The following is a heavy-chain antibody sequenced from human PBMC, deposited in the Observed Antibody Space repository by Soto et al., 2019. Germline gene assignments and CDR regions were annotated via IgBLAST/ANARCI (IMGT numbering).Heavy chain of an antibody. V-gene: IGHV4-31*03. CDR3: ARGYDYDSGGYVFDY. Sequence: TSETLSLTCSVSGGSVSSNIYYWTWIPQHQRNGPKWIRHNYYSGSTYDTTSLKSRVNISLDMSKNESSLKLTSVSGAEKVVYYCARGYDYDSGGYVFDYWGQGTLVTVSS. J-gene: IGHJ4*02. CDR2: NYYSGST. CDR1: GGSVSSNIYY. D-gene: IGHD3-22*01.